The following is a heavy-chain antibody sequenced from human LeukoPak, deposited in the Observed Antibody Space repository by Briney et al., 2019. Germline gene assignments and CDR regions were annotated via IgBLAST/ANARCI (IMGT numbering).Heavy chain of an antibody. J-gene: IGHJ5*02. D-gene: IGHD2-21*02. CDR3: ARPTSVGGDRYWFDP. V-gene: IGHV4-59*01. CDR2: IYYSGST. CDR1: GGSISSYY. Sequence: PSETLSLTCTVSGGSISSYYWSWIRQPPGKGLEWIGYIYYSGSTNYNPSLKSRVTISVDTSKNQFSLKLSSVTAADTAVYYCARPTSVGGDRYWFDPWGQGTLATVSS.